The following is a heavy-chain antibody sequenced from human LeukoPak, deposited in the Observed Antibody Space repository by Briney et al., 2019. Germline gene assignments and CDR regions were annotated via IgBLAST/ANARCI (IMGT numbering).Heavy chain of an antibody. D-gene: IGHD6-13*01. Sequence: ASVKVSCKASGYTFTSYDINWVRQATGQGLEWMGWMNPNSGNTGYAQKFQGRVTMTRNTSISTAYMELSSLRSEDTAVYYCARRGSSWYGNWFDPWGQGTLVTVSS. CDR3: ARRGSSWYGNWFDP. V-gene: IGHV1-8*01. CDR2: MNPNSGNT. CDR1: GYTFTSYD. J-gene: IGHJ5*02.